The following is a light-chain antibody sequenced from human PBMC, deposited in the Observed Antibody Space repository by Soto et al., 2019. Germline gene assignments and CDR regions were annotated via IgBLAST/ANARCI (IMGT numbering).Light chain of an antibody. CDR1: QGISSY. CDR3: QQLNSYPFT. J-gene: IGKJ3*01. V-gene: IGKV1-9*01. Sequence: DIQLTQSPSFLSASVGDRVTITCRASQGISSYLAWYQQRPGKAPNLLIYAASTLQSGVPSRFGGSGSGTEFTLTISSLQPEDFATYYCQQLNSYPFTVGPGTKVDIK. CDR2: AAS.